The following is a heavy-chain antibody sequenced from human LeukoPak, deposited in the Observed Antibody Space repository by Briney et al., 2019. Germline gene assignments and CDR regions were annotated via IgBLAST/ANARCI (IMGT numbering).Heavy chain of an antibody. Sequence: GGSLRLPCAASGFSFRSNAMSWVRQAPGKGLEWVSVINNSGGINYYADSVKGRFTISRDNSKNTLYLQMNSLRGEDTAVYYCAIPSDSSGWYGVWGQGTLVTVSS. CDR3: AIPSDSSGWYGV. D-gene: IGHD6-19*01. CDR1: GFSFRSNA. CDR2: INNSGGIN. V-gene: IGHV3-23*01. J-gene: IGHJ4*02.